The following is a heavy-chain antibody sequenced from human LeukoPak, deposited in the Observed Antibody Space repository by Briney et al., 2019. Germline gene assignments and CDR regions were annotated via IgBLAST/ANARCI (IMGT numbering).Heavy chain of an antibody. Sequence: SETLSLTCAVYRGSFRGYYWSWIRQFPGKGLEWIGEINDSENTNYNPSLKSRVAISVDTSKNQFSLKLSSVTAADTAVYYCARQLPYCSGGSCYVSFFDYWGQGTLVTVSS. D-gene: IGHD2-15*01. CDR2: INDSENT. V-gene: IGHV4-34*01. CDR3: ARQLPYCSGGSCYVSFFDY. CDR1: RGSFRGYY. J-gene: IGHJ4*02.